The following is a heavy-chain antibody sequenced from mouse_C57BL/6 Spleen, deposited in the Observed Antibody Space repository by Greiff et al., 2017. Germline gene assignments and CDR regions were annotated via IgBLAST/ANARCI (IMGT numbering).Heavy chain of an antibody. V-gene: IGHV5-17*01. J-gene: IGHJ4*01. CDR3: ARLDYDYDEGAMDY. CDR2: ISSGSSTI. Sequence: VQLQQSGGGLVKPGGSLKLSCAASGFTFSDYGMHWVRQAPEKGLEWVAYISSGSSTIYYADTVKGRFTISRDNAKHTPFLQMTSLRSEDTAMYYCARLDYDYDEGAMDYWGQGTSVTVSS. D-gene: IGHD2-4*01. CDR1: GFTFSDYG.